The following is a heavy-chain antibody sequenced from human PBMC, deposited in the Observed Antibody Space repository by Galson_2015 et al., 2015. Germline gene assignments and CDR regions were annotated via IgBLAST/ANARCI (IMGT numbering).Heavy chain of an antibody. V-gene: IGHV3-15*01. CDR3: ARADKDIVLMVYANVYGDWFDP. Sequence: SLRLSCAASGFTFSNAWMSWVRQAPGKGLEWVGRIKSKTDGGTTDYAAPVKGRFTISRDDSKNTLYLQMNSLRSEDTAVYYCARADKDIVLMVYANVYGDWFDPWGQGTLVTVSS. D-gene: IGHD2-8*01. CDR1: GFTFSNAW. J-gene: IGHJ5*02. CDR2: IKSKTDGGTT.